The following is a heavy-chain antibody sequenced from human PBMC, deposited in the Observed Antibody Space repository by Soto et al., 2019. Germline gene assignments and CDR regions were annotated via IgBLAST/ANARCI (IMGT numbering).Heavy chain of an antibody. CDR3: ASYGGGDFYNWFDP. CDR1: GGTFSSYA. CDR2: IIPIFGTA. V-gene: IGHV1-69*13. Sequence: SVKVSCKASGGTFSSYAISWVRQAPGQGLEWMGGIIPIFGTANYAQKFQGRVTITADESTSTAYMELSSLRSEDTAVYYCASYGGGDFYNWFDPWGQGTLVTVSS. J-gene: IGHJ5*02. D-gene: IGHD3-16*01.